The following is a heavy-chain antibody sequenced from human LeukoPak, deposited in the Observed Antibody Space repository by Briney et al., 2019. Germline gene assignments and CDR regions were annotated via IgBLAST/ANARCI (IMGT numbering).Heavy chain of an antibody. CDR2: INHSGST. CDR3: ARGRHGDAFDI. CDR1: GGSFSGYY. J-gene: IGHJ3*02. Sequence: SETLSLTCAVYGGSFSGYYWSWIRQPPGKGLEWIGEINHSGSTNYNPSRKSRVTISVDTSKNQFSLKLSSVTAADTAVYYCARGRHGDAFDIWGQGTMVTVSS. V-gene: IGHV4-34*01.